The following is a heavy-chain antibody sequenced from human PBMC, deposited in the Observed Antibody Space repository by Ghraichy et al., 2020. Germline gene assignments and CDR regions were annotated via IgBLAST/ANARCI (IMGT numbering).Heavy chain of an antibody. CDR3: ARQEGYEQHAGEFDP. V-gene: IGHV4-39*01. CDR2: IYYSGST. Sequence: SETLSLTCTVSGGSISSSTYYWGWIRHPPGKGLEWIGSIYYSGSTYYNPSLKSRVTISVDTSKNQFSLKLSSVTAADTAVYYCARQEGYEQHAGEFDPWGQGTLVTVSS. J-gene: IGHJ5*02. CDR1: GGSISSSTYY. D-gene: IGHD6-13*01.